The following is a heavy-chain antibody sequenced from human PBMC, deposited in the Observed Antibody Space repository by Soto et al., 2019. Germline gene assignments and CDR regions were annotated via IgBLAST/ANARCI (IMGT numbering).Heavy chain of an antibody. D-gene: IGHD6-13*01. J-gene: IGHJ6*02. CDR2: ISAYNGNT. V-gene: IGHV1-18*04. Sequence: QVQLVQSGAEVKKPGASVKVSCKASGYTFTSYGISWVRQAPGQGLEWMGWISAYNGNTNYAQKLQGRGTMTTDTSTSTAYMELRSLRSDDTAVYYCAITLGIAAAGTLSDYYYYGMDVWGQGTTVTVSS. CDR1: GYTFTSYG. CDR3: AITLGIAAAGTLSDYYYYGMDV.